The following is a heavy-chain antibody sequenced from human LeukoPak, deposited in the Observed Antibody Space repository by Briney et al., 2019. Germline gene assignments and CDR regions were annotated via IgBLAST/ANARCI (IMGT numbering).Heavy chain of an antibody. CDR2: INTDGRTT. V-gene: IGHV3-74*03. D-gene: IGHD5-24*01. CDR1: GFSFSSYW. Sequence: GTSLRLSCAASGFSFSSYWMNWVRQTPGKGLVWVAHINTDGRTTTYADSVKGRFTVSRDNAKNTLYLEMNRLRAEDTAVYYCARDNAYMLDYWGQGTQVTVSS. CDR3: ARDNAYMLDY. J-gene: IGHJ4*02.